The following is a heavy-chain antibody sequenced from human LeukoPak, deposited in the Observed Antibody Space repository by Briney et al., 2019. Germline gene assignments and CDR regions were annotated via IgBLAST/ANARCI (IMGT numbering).Heavy chain of an antibody. D-gene: IGHD7-27*01. CDR3: ATSPGCWGHDC. J-gene: IGHJ4*02. Sequence: PGGSLRLSCAASGFTFSSSAMTWVRQAPGKGLEWVSSMSGDGSDIFYADSLKGRFSISRDNAKRSLYLQMNSLRVEDTAVYYCATSPGCWGHDCWGQGTLVTVSS. V-gene: IGHV3-21*01. CDR1: GFTFSSSA. CDR2: MSGDGSDI.